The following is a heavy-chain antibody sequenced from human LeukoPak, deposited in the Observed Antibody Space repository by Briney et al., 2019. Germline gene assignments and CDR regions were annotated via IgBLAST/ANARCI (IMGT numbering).Heavy chain of an antibody. CDR2: IYSGGST. J-gene: IGHJ3*02. CDR3: ARDVPYDSSGYYEDAFDI. CDR1: GVTFSSNY. D-gene: IGHD3-22*01. Sequence: GGSLRLSCAASGVTFSSNYMSWVRQAPGKGLEWVSVIYSGGSTYYPDSVKGRFTISIDNSKNTLYLQMNRLRAEDTAVYYCARDVPYDSSGYYEDAFDIWGQGTMVTVSS. V-gene: IGHV3-53*01.